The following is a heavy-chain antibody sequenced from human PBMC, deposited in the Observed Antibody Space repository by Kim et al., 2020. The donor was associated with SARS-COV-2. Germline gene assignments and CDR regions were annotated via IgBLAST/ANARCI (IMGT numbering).Heavy chain of an antibody. CDR2: ISYDGSNK. V-gene: IGHV3-33*05. Sequence: GGSLRLSCAASGFTFSSYGMHWVRQAPGKGLEWVAVISYDGSNKYYADSVKGRFTISRDNSKNTLYLQMNSLRAEDTAVYYCARTTDIVASADYWGQGTLVTVSS. D-gene: IGHD5-12*01. CDR3: ARTTDIVASADY. CDR1: GFTFSSYG. J-gene: IGHJ4*02.